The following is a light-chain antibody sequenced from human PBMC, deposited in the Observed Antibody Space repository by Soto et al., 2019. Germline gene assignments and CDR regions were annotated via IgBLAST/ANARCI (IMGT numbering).Light chain of an antibody. CDR3: HQRQSWTRT. Sequence: EFVLTQSPGTLSLCPGERATLSCRASQTVRNKYLAWYQQKPGQAPRLLIYQTSIRAAGIPARFSASGTGTDVTLTISDVKKEDCAVYDCHQRQSWTRTFCQGTKVDI. J-gene: IGKJ1*01. V-gene: IGKV3-11*01. CDR2: QTS. CDR1: QTVRNKY.